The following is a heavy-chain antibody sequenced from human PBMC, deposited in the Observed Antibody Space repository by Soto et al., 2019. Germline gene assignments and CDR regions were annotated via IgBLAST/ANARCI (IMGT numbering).Heavy chain of an antibody. Sequence: SGKVAFKTSEGTFSSCPISGKRQAPGQGLEWMGGIIPIFGTANYAQKFHGRVTITADESTSTAYMELSSLRSEDTAVYYCARVPVDTDMVTVESLFYYYYGMDVWGQGTTVTVFS. CDR3: ARVPVDTDMVTVESLFYYYYGMDV. V-gene: IGHV1-69*13. CDR1: EGTFSSCP. D-gene: IGHD5-18*01. J-gene: IGHJ6*02. CDR2: IIPIFGTA.